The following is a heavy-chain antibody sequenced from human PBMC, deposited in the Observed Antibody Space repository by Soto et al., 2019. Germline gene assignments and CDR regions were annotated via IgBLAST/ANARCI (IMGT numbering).Heavy chain of an antibody. D-gene: IGHD3-22*01. CDR3: ARGAKYYYDSRGHRYFDY. Sequence: SETLSLSCAVYGGSFSGYYGSWIRQPPGKGLEWIGEINHSGSTNYNPSLKSRVTISVDTSKNQFSLKLSSVTAADTAVYYCARGAKYYYDSRGHRYFDYWGQGTLVTVSS. CDR1: GGSFSGYY. V-gene: IGHV4-34*01. J-gene: IGHJ4*02. CDR2: INHSGST.